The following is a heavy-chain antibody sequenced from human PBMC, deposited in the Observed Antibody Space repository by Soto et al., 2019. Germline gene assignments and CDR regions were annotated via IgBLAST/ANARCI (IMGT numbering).Heavy chain of an antibody. V-gene: IGHV4-39*01. CDR3: ARSYSSSWYPSRLIYYYYYMDV. CDR2: IYYSGST. D-gene: IGHD6-13*01. Sequence: PSETLSLTCTVSGGSISSSSYYWGWIRQPPGKGLEWIGSIYYSGSTYYNPSLKSRVTISVDTSKNQFSLKLSSVTAADTAVYYCARSYSSSWYPSRLIYYYYYMDVWGKGTTVTVSS. J-gene: IGHJ6*03. CDR1: GGSISSSSYY.